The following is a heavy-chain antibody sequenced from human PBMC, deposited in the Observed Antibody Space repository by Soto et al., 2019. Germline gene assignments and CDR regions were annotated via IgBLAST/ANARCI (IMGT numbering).Heavy chain of an antibody. CDR3: ARGNDWKSSTFEI. CDR2: VYSSGST. Sequence: QVQLQESGPGLVKPLETVSLTCTVSGGSLIDDYWNWIRQPPGKGLEWIGYVYSSGSTNYNPSHKGRVSITGSRSRKQFSLKLSSVTAADTAVYSCARGNDWKSSTFEIWGHGTMVSVSS. CDR1: GGSLIDDY. J-gene: IGHJ3*02. V-gene: IGHV4-59*01. D-gene: IGHD2-21*01.